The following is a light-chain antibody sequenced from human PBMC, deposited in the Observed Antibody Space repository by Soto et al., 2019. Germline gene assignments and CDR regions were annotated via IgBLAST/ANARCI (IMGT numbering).Light chain of an antibody. CDR1: QSINSKS. Sequence: EIVLTQSPGTLSLSPGEGATVSCRVSQSINSKSLFWYQRKFGQAPRLLIYNTSTRGTGIPERFSGSGSGTYFPLSSSLLEAEYFAVYYCQHYGCSFMFGHGTKVDFK. J-gene: IGKJ3*01. V-gene: IGKV3-20*01. CDR3: QHYGCSFM. CDR2: NTS.